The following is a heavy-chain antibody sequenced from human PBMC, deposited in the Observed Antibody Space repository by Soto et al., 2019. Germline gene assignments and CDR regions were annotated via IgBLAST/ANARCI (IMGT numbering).Heavy chain of an antibody. D-gene: IGHD3-10*01. CDR3: ARDFGGFGDLLR. CDR2: IYYSGST. CDR1: GGSISSYY. Sequence: PETLSLTCTVSGGSISSYYWSWIRQPPGKGLEWIGYIYYSGSTYYNPSLKSRVTISVDTSRNQFSLKLSSVTAADTAVYYCARDFGGFGDLLRWGQGALVTGSS. J-gene: IGHJ4*02. V-gene: IGHV4-59*01.